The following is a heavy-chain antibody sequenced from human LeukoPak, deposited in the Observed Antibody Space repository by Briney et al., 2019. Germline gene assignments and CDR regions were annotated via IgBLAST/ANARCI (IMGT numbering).Heavy chain of an antibody. D-gene: IGHD4/OR15-4a*01. V-gene: IGHV4-39*07. CDR2: IYYGGGT. Sequence: SETLSLTCTVSGDSISSSFYYWGWIRQPPGKGLEWIGSIYYGGGTHCNPSLKSRATIFLDTSMNQFSLRLTSVTAADTALYFCARESFEEPGTMDHWGQGTLVSVSS. CDR3: ARESFEEPGTMDH. CDR1: GDSISSSFYY. J-gene: IGHJ4*02.